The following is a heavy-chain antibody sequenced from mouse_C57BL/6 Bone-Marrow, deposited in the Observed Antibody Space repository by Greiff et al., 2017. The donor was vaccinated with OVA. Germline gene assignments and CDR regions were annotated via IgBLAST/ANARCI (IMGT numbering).Heavy chain of an antibody. V-gene: IGHV3-6*01. CDR1: GYSITSGYY. D-gene: IGHD2-3*01. CDR2: ISYDGSN. Sequence: EVKLVESGPGLVKPSQSLSLTCSVTGYSITSGYYWNWIRQFPGNKLEWMGYISYDGSNNYNPSLKNRISITRDTSKNQFFLKLNSVTTEDTATYYCARDGYWSWFAYWGQGTLVTVSA. CDR3: ARDGYWSWFAY. J-gene: IGHJ3*01.